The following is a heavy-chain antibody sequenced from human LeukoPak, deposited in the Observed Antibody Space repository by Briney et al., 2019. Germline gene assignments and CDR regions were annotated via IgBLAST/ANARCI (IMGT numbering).Heavy chain of an antibody. CDR2: ISPDDSEI. V-gene: IGHV5-51*01. D-gene: IGHD1-26*01. J-gene: IGHJ4*02. CDR3: ARHEGSGSYYSY. CDR1: GYSFTTYW. Sequence: RGESLKISRKSSGYSFTTYWIAWVRQMPGRGLELMGIISPDDSEIRYSPSLRGQVTISADNSISTAYLQWSRLKASDTAIYYCARHEGSGSYYSYWGQGTLVTVSS.